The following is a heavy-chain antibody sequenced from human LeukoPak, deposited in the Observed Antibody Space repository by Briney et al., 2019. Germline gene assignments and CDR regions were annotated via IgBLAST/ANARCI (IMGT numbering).Heavy chain of an antibody. J-gene: IGHJ4*02. CDR1: GFTFSSYA. CDR3: ARDTLVRYTAMVDY. Sequence: GSLRLSCAASGFTFSSYAMHWVRQAPGKGLEWVAVISYDGSNKYYADSVKGRFTISRDNSKNTLYLQMNSLRAEDTAVYYCARDTLVRYTAMVDYWGQGTLVTVSS. CDR2: ISYDGSNK. D-gene: IGHD5-18*01. V-gene: IGHV3-30-3*01.